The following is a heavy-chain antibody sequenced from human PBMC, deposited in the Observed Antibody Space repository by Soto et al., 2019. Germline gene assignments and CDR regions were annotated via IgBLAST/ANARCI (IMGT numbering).Heavy chain of an antibody. CDR3: ARRYGAAADF. D-gene: IGHD6-13*01. CDR1: GGSISSYY. V-gene: IGHV4-59*08. J-gene: IGHJ4*02. CDR2: IYYSGST. Sequence: QVQLQESGPGLVKPSETLSLTCTVSGGSISSYYWNWIRQPPGKGLEWIGYIYYSGSTNYNPSLKSRVTISVDTSKNQFSLKSSSVTAADTAVYYCARRYGAAADFWGQGILVTVSS.